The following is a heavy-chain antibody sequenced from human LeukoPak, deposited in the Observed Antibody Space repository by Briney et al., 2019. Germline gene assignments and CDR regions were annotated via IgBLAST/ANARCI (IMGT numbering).Heavy chain of an antibody. CDR2: ITASGTAM. V-gene: IGHV3-23*01. CDR1: GFTFSSYS. J-gene: IGHJ4*02. CDR3: AKDVATDYGDYFFDY. D-gene: IGHD4-17*01. Sequence: GGSLRLSCAASGFTFSSYSMNWVRQAPGKGLEWVSHITASGTAMFYADSVKGRFTISRDNSKNTLYLQMNSLRAEDTAVYYCAKDVATDYGDYFFDYWGQGTLVTVSS.